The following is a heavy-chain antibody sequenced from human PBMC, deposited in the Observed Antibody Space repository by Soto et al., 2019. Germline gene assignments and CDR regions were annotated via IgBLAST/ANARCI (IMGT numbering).Heavy chain of an antibody. CDR3: ALANDDRIYVFDY. D-gene: IGHD1-1*01. V-gene: IGHV1-8*01. J-gene: IGHJ4*02. CDR2: MNPNSGNT. CDR1: GYTFTSYD. Sequence: QVQLVQSGAEVKKPGASVKVSCKASGYTFTSYDINWVRQATGQGLEWMGWMNPNSGNTGSAQKCKGRVTRTGNTSVGTADMELSGQRSEDTAMYYGALANDDRIYVFDYWGKGTLVTVSS.